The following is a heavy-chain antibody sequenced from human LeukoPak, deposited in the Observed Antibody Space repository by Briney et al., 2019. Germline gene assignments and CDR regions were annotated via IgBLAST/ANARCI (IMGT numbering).Heavy chain of an antibody. CDR2: INPNSGGT. CDR3: ARMRDDTVTYGETFDY. J-gene: IGHJ4*02. CDR1: GYTFTGYY. D-gene: IGHD4-11*01. V-gene: IGHV1-2*02. Sequence: GASVKVSCKASGYTFTGYYMHWVRQAPGQGLEWMGWINPNSGGTNYAQKFQGRVTMTRDTSISTAYMELSRLRSDDTAVYYCARMRDDTVTYGETFDYWGQGTLVTVS.